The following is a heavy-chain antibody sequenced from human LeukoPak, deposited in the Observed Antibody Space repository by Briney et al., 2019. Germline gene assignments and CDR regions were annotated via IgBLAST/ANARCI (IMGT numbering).Heavy chain of an antibody. CDR2: IYSGGST. CDR3: ARGYSSSWVFDY. CDR1: GFTVSSNY. J-gene: IGHJ4*02. D-gene: IGHD6-13*01. Sequence: PGGSLRPSCAASGFTVSSNYMSWVRQAPGKGLEWASVIYSGGSTYYADSVKGRFTISRDNSKNTLYLQMNSLRAEDTAVYYCARGYSSSWVFDYWGQGTLVTVSS. V-gene: IGHV3-53*01.